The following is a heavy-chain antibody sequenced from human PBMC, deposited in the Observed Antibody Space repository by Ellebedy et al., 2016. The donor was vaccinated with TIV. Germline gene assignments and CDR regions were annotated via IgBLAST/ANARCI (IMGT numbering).Heavy chain of an antibody. CDR3: AKARGSSVIDYNYYGMDV. V-gene: IGHV3-30*18. CDR2: ISHDGRNG. J-gene: IGHJ6*02. D-gene: IGHD2-21*01. CDR1: GFTFSSYA. Sequence: GGSLRLXXAASGFTFSSYAMHWVRQAPGKGLEWVALISHDGRNGEYADSVKGRFTISRDNSGNTLYLQMNSLRAEDTAVYYCAKARGSSVIDYNYYGMDVWGQGTTVTVSS.